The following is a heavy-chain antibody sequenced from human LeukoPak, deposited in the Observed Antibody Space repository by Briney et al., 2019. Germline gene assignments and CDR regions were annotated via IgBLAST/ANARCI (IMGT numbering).Heavy chain of an antibody. CDR2: MNPNSGNT. CDR3: ARGTRRSPRPRGLGGLYYFDY. J-gene: IGHJ4*02. CDR1: GYTFTSYD. D-gene: IGHD3-16*01. Sequence: ASVTVSCKASGYTFTSYDINWVRQATGQGLEWMGWMNPNSGNTGYAQKFQGRVTMTRNTSISTAYMELSSLRSEDTAVYYCARGTRRSPRPRGLGGLYYFDYWGQGTLVTVSS. V-gene: IGHV1-8*01.